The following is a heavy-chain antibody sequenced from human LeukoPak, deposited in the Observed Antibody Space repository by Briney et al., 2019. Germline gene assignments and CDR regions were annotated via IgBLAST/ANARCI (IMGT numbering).Heavy chain of an antibody. CDR2: INHSGST. J-gene: IGHJ4*02. CDR3: ARGRDGGGCYVH. D-gene: IGHD2-15*01. CDR1: GGSFSGYY. Sequence: SETLSLTCAVYGGSFSGYYWSWIRQPPGKGLEWIGEINHSGSTNYNPSLKSRVTISVDTSKNQFSLKLSSVTAADTAVYYCARGRDGGGCYVHWGQGTLVTVSS. V-gene: IGHV4-34*01.